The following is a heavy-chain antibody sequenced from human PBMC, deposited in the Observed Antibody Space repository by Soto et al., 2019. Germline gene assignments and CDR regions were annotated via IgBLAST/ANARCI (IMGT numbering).Heavy chain of an antibody. Sequence: QVQLQESGPGLVKPSQTLSLTCTVSGGSISSGGYFWSWIRQHPGKGLEWIGDINYSGSTYSNPSLKTRFTISVDTSKNQFSLKLSSVTAAATAVYYCARDILLWFGELPPRAHDAFDIWGQGTMVTVSS. CDR3: ARDILLWFGELPPRAHDAFDI. J-gene: IGHJ3*02. CDR2: INYSGST. D-gene: IGHD3-10*01. CDR1: GGSISSGGYF. V-gene: IGHV4-31*03.